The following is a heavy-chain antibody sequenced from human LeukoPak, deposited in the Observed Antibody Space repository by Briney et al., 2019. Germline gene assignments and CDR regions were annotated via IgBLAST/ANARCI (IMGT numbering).Heavy chain of an antibody. V-gene: IGHV1-69*05. D-gene: IGHD5-18*01. CDR3: ARERGKGYSYSDY. Sequence: SVKVSCKASGGTFSSYAISWVRQAPGQGLEWMGGIIPIFGTANYAQKFQGRVTITTDESTSTAYMELGSLRSEDTAVYYCARERGKGYSYSDYWGQGTLVTVSS. CDR2: IIPIFGTA. J-gene: IGHJ4*02. CDR1: GGTFSSYA.